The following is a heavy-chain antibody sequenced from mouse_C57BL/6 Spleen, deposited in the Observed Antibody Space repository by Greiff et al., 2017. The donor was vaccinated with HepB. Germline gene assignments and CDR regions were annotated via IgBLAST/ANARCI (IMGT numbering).Heavy chain of an antibody. CDR1: GYTFTNYW. D-gene: IGHD1-1*01. J-gene: IGHJ2*01. CDR3: AREDYGSGNYFDY. V-gene: IGHV1-63*01. CDR2: IYPGGGYT. Sequence: QVHVKQSGAELVRPGTSVKMSCKASGYTFTNYWIGWAKQRPGHGLEWIGDIYPGGGYTNYNEKFKGKATLTADKSSSTAYMQFSSLTSEDSAIYYCAREDYGSGNYFDYWGQGTTLTVSS.